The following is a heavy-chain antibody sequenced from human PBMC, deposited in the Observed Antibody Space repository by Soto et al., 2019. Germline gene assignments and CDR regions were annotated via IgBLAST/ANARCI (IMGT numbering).Heavy chain of an antibody. CDR3: ARVVRFGELLWFDP. D-gene: IGHD3-10*01. Sequence: SETLSLTCPVSGGSISSTNYYWGWIRQPPGKGLEWIGSIYYSGSTYYNPSLKSRVTISVDTSKNQFSLKLNSVTAADTAIFYCARVVRFGELLWFDPWGQGTLVTVSS. J-gene: IGHJ5*02. V-gene: IGHV4-39*01. CDR2: IYYSGST. CDR1: GGSISSTNYY.